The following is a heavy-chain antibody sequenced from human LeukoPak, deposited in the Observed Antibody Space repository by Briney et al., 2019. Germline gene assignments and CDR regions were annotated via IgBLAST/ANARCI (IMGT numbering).Heavy chain of an antibody. D-gene: IGHD6-6*01. CDR3: ARDAGGSSSGFVDY. V-gene: IGHV3-23*01. CDR2: ISGSGGST. CDR1: GFTFSSYA. J-gene: IGHJ4*02. Sequence: PGGSLRLSCAASGFTFSSYAMSWVRQAPGKWLEWVSAISGSGGSTYYADSVKGRFTISRDNSKNTLYLQMNSLRAEDTAVYYVARDAGGSSSGFVDYWGQGTMVTVSS.